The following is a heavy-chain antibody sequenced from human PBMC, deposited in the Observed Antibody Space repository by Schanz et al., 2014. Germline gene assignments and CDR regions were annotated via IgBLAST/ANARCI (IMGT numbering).Heavy chain of an antibody. CDR2: IIPVLNIA. V-gene: IGHV1-69*02. Sequence: QVHLVQSGAEVKKPGSSVKVSCKASGGTFSSDTFSWVRQAPGQGLEWMGKIIPVLNIATYAQRFQGRVSITADTSTNTAYMELSSLTSEDTAIYYCARVSMEFERGKSYYYYMDVWGRGTTVTVSS. CDR1: GGTFSSDT. D-gene: IGHD3-10*01. CDR3: ARVSMEFERGKSYYYYMDV. J-gene: IGHJ6*03.